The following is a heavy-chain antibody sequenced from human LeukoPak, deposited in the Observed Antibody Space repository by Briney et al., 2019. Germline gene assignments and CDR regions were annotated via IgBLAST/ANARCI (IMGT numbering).Heavy chain of an antibody. CDR2: INTKPGNP. D-gene: IGHD3-10*01. V-gene: IGHV7-4-1*02. CDR3: ARVPGDTTGDYFDY. CDR1: GYTFSTYA. Sequence: GASVKVSCKASGYTFSTYALNWVRQAPGQGLEWMGWINTKPGNPTYAQGFTGRFVFSLDTSVSTAYLQISSLKAEDTAVYYCARVPGDTTGDYFDYWGQGTLVTVPS. J-gene: IGHJ4*02.